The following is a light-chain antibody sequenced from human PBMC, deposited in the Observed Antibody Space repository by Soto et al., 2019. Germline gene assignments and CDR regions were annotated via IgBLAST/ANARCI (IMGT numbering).Light chain of an antibody. CDR1: QSVSSSY. J-gene: IGKJ3*01. CDR2: GAS. CDR3: QQYASSPFT. V-gene: IGKV3-20*01. Sequence: EIVLTQSPGTLSLSPGERATLSCRASQSVSSSYLAWYQQKPGQAPRLLIYGASSRATGIPDRFSGSWSVTDFPLTISRLEHEDFALYYCQQYASSPFTFGPGTQVDI.